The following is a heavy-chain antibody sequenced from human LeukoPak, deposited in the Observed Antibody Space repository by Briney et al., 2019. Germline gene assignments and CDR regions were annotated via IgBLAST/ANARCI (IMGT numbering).Heavy chain of an antibody. CDR3: VRDDDRPDNGLDY. Sequence: GGSLRLSCAASGFTFSSYWMSWVRQAPGKGLEWVANIKQDGSEKYYVDSVKGRFTISRDNAKNSLYLQMSSLRAEDTAVYYCVRDDDRPDNGLDYWGQGTLVTVSS. J-gene: IGHJ4*02. CDR2: IKQDGSEK. D-gene: IGHD3-22*01. V-gene: IGHV3-7*01. CDR1: GFTFSSYW.